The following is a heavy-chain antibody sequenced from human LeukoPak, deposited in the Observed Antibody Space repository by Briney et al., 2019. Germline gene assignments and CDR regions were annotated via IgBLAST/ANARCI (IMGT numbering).Heavy chain of an antibody. V-gene: IGHV4-59*01. Sequence: SETLSLTCTVSGGSISSYYWSWIRQPPGKGLEWIGYIYYSGSTNYNPSLKSRATISVDTSKNQFSLKLSSVTAADTAVYYCARGDRKLWSQTYYFDYWGQGTLVTVSS. D-gene: IGHD5-18*01. CDR1: GGSISSYY. CDR3: ARGDRKLWSQTYYFDY. CDR2: IYYSGST. J-gene: IGHJ4*02.